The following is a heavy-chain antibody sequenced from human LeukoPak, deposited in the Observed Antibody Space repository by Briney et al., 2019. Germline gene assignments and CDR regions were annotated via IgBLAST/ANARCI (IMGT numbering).Heavy chain of an antibody. J-gene: IGHJ4*02. CDR1: GLTFSDYH. V-gene: IGHV3-11*01. Sequence: GGSLRLSCVASGLTFSDYHMSWIRQAPGKGLEWVSYITSSGTSKYHADSVEGRFTISRDNAMNSLYLQMNSLRVEDTAVYYCAKAKSYYSNYDYWGQGTLVTVSS. CDR2: ITSSGTSK. D-gene: IGHD4-11*01. CDR3: AKAKSYYSNYDY.